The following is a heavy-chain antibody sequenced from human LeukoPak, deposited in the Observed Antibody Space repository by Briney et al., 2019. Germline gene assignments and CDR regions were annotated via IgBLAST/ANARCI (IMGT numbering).Heavy chain of an antibody. Sequence: KPSETLSLTCTVSGGSISSSSYYWGWIRQPPGKGLEWIGSIYYNGSTYYNPSLRSRVTIFVDTSKNQFSLKLSSVTAADTAVYYCARHESSVTTVWSYFDYWGQGTLVTVSS. CDR3: ARHESSVTTVWSYFDY. CDR2: IYYNGST. J-gene: IGHJ4*02. D-gene: IGHD4-17*01. CDR1: GGSISSSSYY. V-gene: IGHV4-39*01.